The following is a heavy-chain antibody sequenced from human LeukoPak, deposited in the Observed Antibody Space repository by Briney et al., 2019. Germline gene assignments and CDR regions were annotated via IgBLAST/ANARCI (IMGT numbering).Heavy chain of an antibody. CDR3: ARGRIAVAGTYIPSNWGPQLYYMDV. Sequence: GGSLRLSCAASGFTFSSYWTSWFRQAPGKGLEWVANIKQDGSEKYYVDSVKGRFTISRDSAKNSMYLQMNSLRAEDTAVYYCARGRIAVAGTYIPSNWGPQLYYMDVWGKGTTVTVSS. J-gene: IGHJ6*03. CDR1: GFTFSSYW. D-gene: IGHD6-19*01. V-gene: IGHV3-7*01. CDR2: IKQDGSEK.